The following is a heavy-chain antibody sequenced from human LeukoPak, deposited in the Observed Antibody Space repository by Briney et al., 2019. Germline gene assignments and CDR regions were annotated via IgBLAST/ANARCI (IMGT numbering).Heavy chain of an antibody. CDR2: ISWDGGST. CDR3: AKDRAAYSSGLFDP. CDR1: GFTFDDYA. V-gene: IGHV3-43D*03. D-gene: IGHD6-19*01. Sequence: PGGSLRLSCAASGFTFDDYAMHWVRQAPGKGLEWVSLISWDGGSTYYTDSVKGRFTISRDNSKNSLYLQMNSLRAEDTALYYCAKDRAAYSSGLFDPWGQGTLVTVSS. J-gene: IGHJ5*02.